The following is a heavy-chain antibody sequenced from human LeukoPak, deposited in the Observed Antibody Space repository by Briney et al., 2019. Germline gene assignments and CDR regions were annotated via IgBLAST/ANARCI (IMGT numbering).Heavy chain of an antibody. V-gene: IGHV3-48*02. CDR1: GFTFSTYS. CDR3: AAADSGWYGFDY. Sequence: GGSLRLSCAASGFTFSTYSMNWVRQAPGKGLEWVSYISSSSSTLYYADSVKGRFTISRDNAKNSLYLQMDSLRDEDTAVYFCAAADSGWYGFDYWGQGTLVTVSS. D-gene: IGHD6-19*01. CDR2: ISSSSSTL. J-gene: IGHJ4*02.